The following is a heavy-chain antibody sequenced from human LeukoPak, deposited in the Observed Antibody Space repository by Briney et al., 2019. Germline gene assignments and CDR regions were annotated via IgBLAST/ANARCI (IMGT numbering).Heavy chain of an antibody. Sequence: PSETLPLTCTVSGGSISSSSYYWAWIRQPPGKGLDWIGSFYYGGSASYNPSLKSRVTISVDTSKNQVSLKLSSVTAADTAVYYCAREGDFWSGYRLDSWGQGTLVTVSS. CDR2: FYYGGSA. D-gene: IGHD3-3*01. V-gene: IGHV4-39*02. J-gene: IGHJ4*02. CDR3: AREGDFWSGYRLDS. CDR1: GGSISSSSYY.